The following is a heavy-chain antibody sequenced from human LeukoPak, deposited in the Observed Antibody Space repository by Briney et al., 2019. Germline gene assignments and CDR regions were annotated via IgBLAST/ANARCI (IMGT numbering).Heavy chain of an antibody. Sequence: PGGSLRLSCASSGFNLSDYYIIWIRQAPGKGLEWVSYISSTGSTIYYADSVKGRFTISRDNAKNSLYLQMNSLKTEDTAVYYCTRDRDYYDSSGYPDPFDYWGQGTLVTVSS. J-gene: IGHJ4*02. CDR2: ISSTGSTI. CDR1: GFNLSDYY. V-gene: IGHV3-11*01. CDR3: TRDRDYYDSSGYPDPFDY. D-gene: IGHD3-22*01.